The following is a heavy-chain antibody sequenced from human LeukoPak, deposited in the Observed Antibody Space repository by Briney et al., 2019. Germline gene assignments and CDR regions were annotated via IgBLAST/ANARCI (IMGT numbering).Heavy chain of an antibody. V-gene: IGHV4-4*07. CDR2: IYTSGST. J-gene: IGHJ5*02. CDR3: AREIRELKGYCSSTSCYRTWFDP. D-gene: IGHD2-2*02. Sequence: SETLCLTCTVSGGSIRSYYWSWIRQPAGKGLEWIGRIYTSGSTNYNPSLKSRVTMSVDTSKNQFSLKLSSVTAADTAVYYCAREIRELKGYCSSTSCYRTWFDPWGQGTLVTVSS. CDR1: GGSIRSYY.